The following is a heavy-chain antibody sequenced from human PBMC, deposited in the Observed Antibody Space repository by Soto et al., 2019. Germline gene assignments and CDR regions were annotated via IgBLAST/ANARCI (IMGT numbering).Heavy chain of an antibody. V-gene: IGHV4-30-2*01. D-gene: IGHD3-10*01. CDR3: ARDGSANRDGYNNYKY. CDR1: GGSISSGGYS. Sequence: PSETLSLTYAVSGGSISSGGYSWSCVRQPPGKGLEWIGYIYHSGSTYYNPSLKSRVTISVDRSKNQFSLELSSLRSEDTAVYYCARDGSANRDGYNNYKYWGQGTLVTVSS. J-gene: IGHJ4*02. CDR2: IYHSGST.